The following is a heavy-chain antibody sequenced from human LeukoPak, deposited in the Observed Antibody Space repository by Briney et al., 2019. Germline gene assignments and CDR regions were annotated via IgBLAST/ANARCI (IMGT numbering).Heavy chain of an antibody. D-gene: IGHD1-1*01. Sequence: ASETLSLTCAVYGGSFSVYYWSWIRQPPGKGLEGIGEINHSGSPNYTPSLKSRLTISVDTSKNQFSLKLSSVTAADTAVYYCARAGLRYGIDYWGQGTLVTVSS. J-gene: IGHJ4*02. CDR3: ARAGLRYGIDY. CDR2: INHSGSP. CDR1: GGSFSVYY. V-gene: IGHV4-34*01.